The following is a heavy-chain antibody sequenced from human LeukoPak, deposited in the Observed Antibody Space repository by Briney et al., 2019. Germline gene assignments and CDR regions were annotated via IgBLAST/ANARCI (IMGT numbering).Heavy chain of an antibody. V-gene: IGHV3-33*06. D-gene: IGHD2-2*01. J-gene: IGHJ5*02. CDR2: IWYDGSNK. CDR3: AKVVAHQLLLIGDRFDP. CDR1: GFTFSSYG. Sequence: PGGSLRLSCAASGFTFSSYGMHWVRQAPGKGLEWVAVIWYDGSNKYYADSVKGRFTISRDNSKNTLYLQMNSLRAEDTAVYYCAKVVAHQLLLIGDRFDPWGQGTLVTVSS.